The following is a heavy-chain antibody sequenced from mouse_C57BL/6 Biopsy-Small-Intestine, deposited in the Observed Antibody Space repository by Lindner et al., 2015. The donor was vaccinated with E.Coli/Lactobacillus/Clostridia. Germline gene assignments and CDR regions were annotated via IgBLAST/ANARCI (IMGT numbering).Heavy chain of an antibody. CDR2: VIPIFGTS. CDR3: ARDNFGVLQYGMDV. V-gene: IGHV1-81*01. CDR1: ENTFSTYA. Sequence: SVKVSCKASENTFSTYAISWLRQAPGQGLEWTGGVIPIFGTSNYAQKFQGRLTITADDPTTTVYMELRSLRSEDTAVYYCARDNFGVLQYGMDVWGQGTTVTVSS. J-gene: IGHJ4*01. D-gene: IGHD1-1*01.